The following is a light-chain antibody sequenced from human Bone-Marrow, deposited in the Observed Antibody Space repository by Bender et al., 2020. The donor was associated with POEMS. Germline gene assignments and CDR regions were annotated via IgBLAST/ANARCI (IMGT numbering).Light chain of an antibody. Sequence: QSALTQPASVSGSPGQSLTVSCTGTSSDVGGYNFFSWYQQHPGKAPKLMIFDVSNRPSGVSNRFSGSKSGNTASLTISGLQAEDEADYYCTSYTPSGPTYVFGTGTKVFVL. CDR1: SSDVGGYNF. CDR3: TSYTPSGPTYV. J-gene: IGLJ1*01. V-gene: IGLV2-14*03. CDR2: DVS.